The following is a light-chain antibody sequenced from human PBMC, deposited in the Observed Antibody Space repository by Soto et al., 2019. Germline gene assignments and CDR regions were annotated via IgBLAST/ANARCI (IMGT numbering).Light chain of an antibody. CDR2: EIN. Sequence: QSALTQPPSASGSPGQSVTISCTGTSSDVGAYDYVSWYQQHPGKAPKLMIYEINKRPSGVPDRFSGSKSGNTASLTVSWLQAEDEADYYCSSFAGSNNFPYVFGTGTQLTVL. J-gene: IGLJ1*01. CDR1: SSDVGAYDY. CDR3: SSFAGSNNFPYV. V-gene: IGLV2-8*01.